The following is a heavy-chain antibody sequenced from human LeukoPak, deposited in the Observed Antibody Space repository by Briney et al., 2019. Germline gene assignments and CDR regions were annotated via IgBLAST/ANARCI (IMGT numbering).Heavy chain of an antibody. V-gene: IGHV1-8*01. CDR1: GYTFTSYD. J-gene: IGHJ4*02. D-gene: IGHD3-22*01. CDR2: MNPNSGNT. Sequence: ASVKVSCKASGYTFTSYDINWVRQATGQGLESMGWMNPNSGNTGYAQKFQGRVTMTRNTSISTAYMELSSLRSEDTAVYYCARVGYYYDGTDYWGQGTLVTVSS. CDR3: ARVGYYYDGTDY.